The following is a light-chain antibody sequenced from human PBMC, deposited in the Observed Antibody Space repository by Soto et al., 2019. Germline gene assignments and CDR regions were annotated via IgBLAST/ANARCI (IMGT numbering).Light chain of an antibody. Sequence: DIPMTQSAATLSASFGDRVTITCGASQSISSCLAWYQQKPGKAPKLLIYKASTLESGVPSRFNGSGSGTEFTPTISSLQPEDSAVYYCQQYGSSPTWTFGQGTKVDIK. CDR1: QSISSC. J-gene: IGKJ1*01. CDR2: KAS. V-gene: IGKV1-5*03. CDR3: QQYGSSPTWT.